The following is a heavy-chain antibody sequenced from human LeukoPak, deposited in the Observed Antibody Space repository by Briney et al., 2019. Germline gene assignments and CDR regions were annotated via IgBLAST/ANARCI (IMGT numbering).Heavy chain of an antibody. CDR2: ISGSGGST. V-gene: IGHV3-23*01. CDR3: AKATYYYGSGSYNWFDY. J-gene: IGHJ4*02. CDR1: GFTFSSYA. D-gene: IGHD3-10*01. Sequence: GGSLRLSCAASGFTFSSYAMSWVRQAPGKGLEWVPAISGSGGSTYYADSVKGRFTISRDNSKNTLYLQMNSLRAEDTAVYYCAKATYYYGSGSYNWFDYWGQGTLVTVSS.